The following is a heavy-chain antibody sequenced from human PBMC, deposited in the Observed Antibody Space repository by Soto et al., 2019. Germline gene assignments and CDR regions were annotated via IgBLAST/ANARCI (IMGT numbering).Heavy chain of an antibody. CDR2: IYWDDDK. CDR3: AHTYPPAFDI. D-gene: IGHD3-16*01. J-gene: IGHJ3*02. V-gene: IGHV2-5*02. CDR1: GFSLSTSKVG. Sequence: QITLKESGPTLVKPTQTLTLTCTFSGFSLSTSKVGVGWIRQPPGRALEWLALIYWDDDKRYSPSLNSRLTITNDTSKNKVVLTMTNMDPVDTATYYCAHTYPPAFDIWGQGTMVTVSS.